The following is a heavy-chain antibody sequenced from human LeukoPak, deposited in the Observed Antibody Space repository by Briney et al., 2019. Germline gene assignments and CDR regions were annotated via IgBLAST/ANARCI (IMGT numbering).Heavy chain of an antibody. CDR3: AKDRRSSGYYYGDAFDI. Sequence: GGSLRLSCAASGFTFSSYGMSWVRQAPGKGLEWVSAISGSGGSTYYADSVKGRFTISRDNSKNTLYLQMNSLRVEDTAVYYCAKDRRSSGYYYGDAFDIWGQGTMVTVSS. CDR2: ISGSGGST. CDR1: GFTFSSYG. D-gene: IGHD3-22*01. V-gene: IGHV3-23*01. J-gene: IGHJ3*02.